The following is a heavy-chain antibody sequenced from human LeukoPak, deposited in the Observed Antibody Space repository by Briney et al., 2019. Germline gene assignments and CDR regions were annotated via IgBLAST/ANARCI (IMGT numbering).Heavy chain of an antibody. D-gene: IGHD3-10*01. CDR3: AKGSDLWFGET. Sequence: GGSLRLSCAASGFSFSNYAMNWVRQAPGKGLAWVSVISGSGGSTFYADSVKGRFIISRDNSKSTLYLQMNSLRTEDTAVYYCAKGSDLWFGETWGQGVLVTVSS. CDR1: GFSFSNYA. V-gene: IGHV3-23*01. CDR2: ISGSGGST. J-gene: IGHJ4*02.